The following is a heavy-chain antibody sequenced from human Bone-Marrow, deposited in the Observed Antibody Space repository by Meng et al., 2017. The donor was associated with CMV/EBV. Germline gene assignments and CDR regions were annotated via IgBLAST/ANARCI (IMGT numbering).Heavy chain of an antibody. V-gene: IGHV1-69*05. CDR1: GGTFSSYA. CDR3: ARQGMMTIVGVVTGAFDI. Sequence: SVKVSRKASGGTFSSYAISWVRQAPGQGLEWMGGIIPIIGIANYAQKFQGRVTITTDESTSTAYMELSSLRSEDTAVYYCARQGMMTIVGVVTGAFDIWGQGKMVTVSS. CDR2: IIPIIGIA. J-gene: IGHJ3*02. D-gene: IGHD3-3*01.